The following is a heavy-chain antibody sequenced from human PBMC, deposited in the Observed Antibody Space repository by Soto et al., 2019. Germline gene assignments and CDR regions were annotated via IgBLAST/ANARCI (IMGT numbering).Heavy chain of an antibody. CDR1: GGSITSSGYY. CDR3: ARGGGSTKVDY. CDR2: TSNSGST. J-gene: IGHJ4*02. D-gene: IGHD2-2*01. V-gene: IGHV4-31*03. Sequence: QVQLQESGPGLVKPSQTLSLTCTVSGGSITSSGYYWSWIRQHPGEGLEWIGFTSNSGSTSYNPSLKSRVTISVDTSSKQFPLNLKSVTAADTAVYYCARGGGSTKVDYWGQGTLVTVSP.